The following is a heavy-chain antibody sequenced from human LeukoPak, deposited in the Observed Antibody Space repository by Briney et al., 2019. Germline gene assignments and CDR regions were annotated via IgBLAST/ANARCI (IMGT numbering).Heavy chain of an antibody. CDR1: GFIFKTYT. CDR3: AREGNDYYYDQ. Sequence: GGSLRLSCAASGFIFKTYTMTWVRQAPGKGLEWVSSITGDCKYITYADSVKGRFTISGDNAKNSLYLQVASLRGDDTATYYCAREGNDYYYDQWGQGTLVTVSP. J-gene: IGHJ4*02. D-gene: IGHD3-16*01. CDR2: ITGDCKYI. V-gene: IGHV3-21*01.